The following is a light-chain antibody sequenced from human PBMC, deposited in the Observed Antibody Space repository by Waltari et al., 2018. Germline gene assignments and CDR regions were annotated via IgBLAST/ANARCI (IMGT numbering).Light chain of an antibody. Sequence: QSALPQPRAVSGSPGQSVTISCTGTSSDVGGYNFVSWYQHHPGKAPKLLIYDVSGRPSGVPDRFSGSKSGNTASLTSSGLQAEDEADYHCCSYAGSLAVFGGGTKVTVL. CDR3: CSYAGSLAV. CDR1: SSDVGGYNF. CDR2: DVS. J-gene: IGLJ2*01. V-gene: IGLV2-11*01.